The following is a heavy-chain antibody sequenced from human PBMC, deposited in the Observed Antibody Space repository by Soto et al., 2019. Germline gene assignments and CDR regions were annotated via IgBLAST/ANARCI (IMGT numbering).Heavy chain of an antibody. J-gene: IGHJ6*02. V-gene: IGHV3-23*01. CDR2: ISGSGGST. CDR3: AKDTQEWLLYYYYGMDV. CDR1: GFTFSSYA. Sequence: PVGSLRLSCAASGFTFSSYAMSWVRQAPGKGLEWVSAISGSGGSTYYADSVKGRFTISRDNSKNTLYLQMNSLRAEDTAVYYCAKDTQEWLLYYYYGMDVWGQGTTVTVS. D-gene: IGHD3-3*01.